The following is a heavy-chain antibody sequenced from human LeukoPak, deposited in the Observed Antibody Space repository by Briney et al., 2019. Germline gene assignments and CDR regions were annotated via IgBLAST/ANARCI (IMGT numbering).Heavy chain of an antibody. V-gene: IGHV4-4*07. CDR3: AREYYYYYYMDV. CDR2: IYTSGNT. Sequence: SETLSLTCTVSGGSISSYYWSWIRQPAGKGLEWIGRIYTSGNTNYNPSLKSRVTMSVDTHKNQFSLKLRAVTAARPAVYYCAREYYYYYYMDVWGKGTTVTVSS. J-gene: IGHJ6*03. CDR1: GGSISSYY.